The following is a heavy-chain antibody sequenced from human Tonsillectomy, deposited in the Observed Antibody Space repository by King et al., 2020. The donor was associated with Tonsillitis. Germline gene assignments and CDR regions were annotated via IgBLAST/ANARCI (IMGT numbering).Heavy chain of an antibody. J-gene: IGHJ3*02. CDR1: GFALSSYG. CDR3: ATRGGYFTTTTCYGTGGAFDI. CDR2: IRYDGNNE. V-gene: IGHV3-30*02. Sequence: QVQLVESGGGVVQPGGSLRLSCAASGFALSSYGMHWVRQAPGKGLEWVAFIRYDGNNEYHAESVKGRFTISRDNSKNTLYLQMNSLRAEDTAVYYCATRGGYFTTTTCYGTGGAFDIWGQGTLLTVSS. D-gene: IGHD2-2*01.